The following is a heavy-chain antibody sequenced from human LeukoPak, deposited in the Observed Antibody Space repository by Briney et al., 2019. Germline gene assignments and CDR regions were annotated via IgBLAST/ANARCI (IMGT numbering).Heavy chain of an antibody. CDR1: GYTFTGYY. D-gene: IGHD5/OR15-5a*01. Sequence: RASVKVSCKASGYTFTGYYMHWVRQAPGQGLEWMGWINPNSGGTNYAQKFQGRVTMTRDTSISTAYMELSRLRSDDTAVYYCARELLSSTRFDPWGQGTLVTVSS. V-gene: IGHV1-2*02. CDR2: INPNSGGT. J-gene: IGHJ5*02. CDR3: ARELLSSTRFDP.